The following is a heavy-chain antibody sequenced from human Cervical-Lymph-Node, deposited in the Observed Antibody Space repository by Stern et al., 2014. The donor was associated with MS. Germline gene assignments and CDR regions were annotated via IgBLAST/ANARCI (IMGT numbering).Heavy chain of an antibody. D-gene: IGHD3-22*01. V-gene: IGHV1-46*03. CDR1: GYTFTSYY. CDR2: INPSGGST. J-gene: IGHJ4*02. Sequence: QMQLVQSGAEVKKPGASVKVSCKASGYTFTSYYMHWVRQAPGQGLEWMGIINPSGGSTSYAQKFQGRVTMTRDTSTSTVYMELSSLRSEDTAVYYCARGVKITMIVVVPDYWGQGTLVTVSS. CDR3: ARGVKITMIVVVPDY.